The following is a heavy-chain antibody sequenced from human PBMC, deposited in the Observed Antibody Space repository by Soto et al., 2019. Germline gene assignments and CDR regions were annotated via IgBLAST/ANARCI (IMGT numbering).Heavy chain of an antibody. D-gene: IGHD3-22*01. J-gene: IGHJ6*02. CDR2: IIPIFGTA. CDR1: GGTFSSYA. V-gene: IGHV1-69*13. CDR3: AREGRQVITTDYYYGMDV. Sequence: GASVKVSCKASGGTFSSYAISCVRQAPGQGLEWMGGIIPIFGTANYAQKFQGRVTITADESTSTAYMELSSLRSEDTAVYYCAREGRQVITTDYYYGMDVWGQGTTVTVSS.